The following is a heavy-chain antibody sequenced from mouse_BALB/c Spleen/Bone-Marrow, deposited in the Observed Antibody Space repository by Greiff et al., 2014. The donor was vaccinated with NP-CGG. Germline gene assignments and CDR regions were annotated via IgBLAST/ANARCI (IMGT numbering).Heavy chain of an antibody. Sequence: EVKLQESGPELVKPGASVKISCKASGYSFTGYFMNWVKQSHGKSLEWIGRINPYNGDTFYNQKFKGKATLTVDKSSSTAHMELLSLTSEDSAVYYRGRGKDGYYSFDYWGQGTTLTVSS. J-gene: IGHJ2*01. CDR1: GYSFTGYF. D-gene: IGHD2-3*01. V-gene: IGHV1-37*01. CDR3: GRGKDGYYSFDY. CDR2: INPYNGDT.